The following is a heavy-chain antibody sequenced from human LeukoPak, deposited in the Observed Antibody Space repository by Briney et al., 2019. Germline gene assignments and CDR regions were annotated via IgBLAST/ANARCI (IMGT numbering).Heavy chain of an antibody. D-gene: IGHD6-19*01. CDR1: GFTFSDYY. Sequence: PGGSLRLSCAASGFTFSDYYMSWTRQAPGKGLEWVSYISSSGSTIYYADSVKGRFTISRDNAKNSLYLQMNSLRAEDTAVYYCARSQWLVLSEAFDIWGQGTMVTVSS. J-gene: IGHJ3*02. CDR2: ISSSGSTI. V-gene: IGHV3-11*01. CDR3: ARSQWLVLSEAFDI.